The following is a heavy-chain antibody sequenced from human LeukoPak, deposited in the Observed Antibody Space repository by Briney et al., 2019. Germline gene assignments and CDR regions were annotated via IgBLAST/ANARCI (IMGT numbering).Heavy chain of an antibody. CDR3: AREGIAADQEGRFDY. Sequence: ASVKVSCKASGYTFTSYGISWVRQAPGQGLEWMGWINPNSGGTNYAQKFQGRVTMTRDTSISTAYMELSRLRSDDTAVYYCAREGIAADQEGRFDYWGQGTLVTVSS. D-gene: IGHD6-13*01. CDR1: GYTFTSYG. J-gene: IGHJ4*02. V-gene: IGHV1-2*02. CDR2: INPNSGGT.